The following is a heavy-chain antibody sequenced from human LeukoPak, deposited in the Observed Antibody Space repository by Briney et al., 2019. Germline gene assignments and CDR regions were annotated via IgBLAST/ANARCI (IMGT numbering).Heavy chain of an antibody. CDR2: IWYDGSNK. V-gene: IGHV3-33*06. CDR3: AKEYSSSWPVGIDY. CDR1: GFTFSSYG. J-gene: IGHJ4*02. D-gene: IGHD6-13*01. Sequence: GRSLTLSCAASGFTFSSYGMHWVRQAPGKGLEWVAVIWYDGSNKYYADSVKGRFTISRDNSKNTLYLQMNSLRAEDTAVYYCAKEYSSSWPVGIDYWGQGTLVTVSS.